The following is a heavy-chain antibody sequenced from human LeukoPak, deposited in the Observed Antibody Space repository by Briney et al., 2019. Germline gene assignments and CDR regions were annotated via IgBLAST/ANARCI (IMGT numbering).Heavy chain of an antibody. Sequence: TGGSLRLSCAASGFTFSDYAMHWVRQAPGKGLEWVALISYDGNTKYYADSVKGRFTISRDNSKNTLYLQMNSLRAEDTAVYYCARALNWNEELDYWGQGTLVTVSS. D-gene: IGHD1-1*01. CDR1: GFTFSDYA. J-gene: IGHJ4*02. CDR2: ISYDGNTK. CDR3: ARALNWNEELDY. V-gene: IGHV3-30*14.